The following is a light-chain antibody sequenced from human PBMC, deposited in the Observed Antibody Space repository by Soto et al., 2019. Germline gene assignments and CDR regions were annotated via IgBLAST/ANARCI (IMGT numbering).Light chain of an antibody. CDR3: QNYYRDPVT. J-gene: IGKJ4*01. CDR1: QGINDR. CDR2: AAS. Sequence: DIQMTQSPSSLSASVGDRVTIACRASQGINDRLAWYQQKPGQAPYLLIFAASTLRSRVPSRFSGSGSGADFTLTISSLQPEDVATYYCQNYYRDPVTFGGGTKVDIK. V-gene: IGKV1-27*01.